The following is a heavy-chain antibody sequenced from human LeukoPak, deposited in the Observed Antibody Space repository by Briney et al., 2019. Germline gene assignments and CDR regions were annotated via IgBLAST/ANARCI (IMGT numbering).Heavy chain of an antibody. J-gene: IGHJ3*02. V-gene: IGHV3-33*01. Sequence: PGGSLRLSCAASGFTFSSYGMHWVRQAPGKGLEWVAVIWYDGSNKYYADSVKGRFTISRDNSKNTLYLQMNSLRAEDTAVYYCEASIADGPDDAFDIWGQGTMVTVSS. CDR1: GFTFSSYG. D-gene: IGHD6-6*01. CDR3: EASIADGPDDAFDI. CDR2: IWYDGSNK.